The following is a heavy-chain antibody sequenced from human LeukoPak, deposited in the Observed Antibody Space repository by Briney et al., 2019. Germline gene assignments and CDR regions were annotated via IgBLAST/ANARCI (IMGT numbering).Heavy chain of an antibody. V-gene: IGHV1-18*01. CDR1: GYTFTSYG. Sequence: ASVKVSCKASGYTFTSYGISWVRQAPGQGLEWMGWISAYNGNTNYAQKLQGRVIMTTDTSTSTAYMELRSLRSDDTAVYYCARQNFDWLLSLDNWFDPWGQGTLVTVSS. D-gene: IGHD3-9*01. CDR3: ARQNFDWLLSLDNWFDP. CDR2: ISAYNGNT. J-gene: IGHJ5*02.